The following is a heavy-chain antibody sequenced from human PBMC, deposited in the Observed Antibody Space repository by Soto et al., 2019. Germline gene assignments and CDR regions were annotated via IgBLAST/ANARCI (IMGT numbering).Heavy chain of an antibody. V-gene: IGHV3-74*01. CDR1: GFTFSSYW. J-gene: IGHJ4*02. D-gene: IGHD4-4*01. CDR3: ARDVSNSVDY. Sequence: EVQLVESGGGLVQPGGSLRLSCAASGFTFSSYWMHWVRQVPGKGLVWVSRTGSNGRSTNYADSVKGRFTISRDNAKNTLFLQMNSLRAEDTAVYYCARDVSNSVDYWGQGTLVTVSS. CDR2: TGSNGRST.